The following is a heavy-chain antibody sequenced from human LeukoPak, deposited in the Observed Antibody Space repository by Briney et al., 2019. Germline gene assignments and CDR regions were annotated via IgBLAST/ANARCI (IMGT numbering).Heavy chain of an antibody. CDR1: GFTFSDFY. D-gene: IGHD1-7*01. CDR2: ISSSGSTI. V-gene: IGHV3-11*04. J-gene: IGHJ4*02. CDR3: PRDRSPYGITGTTNY. Sequence: GGSLRLSCAASGFTFSDFYMSWIRQAPGKGLEWVSYISSSGSTIYYADSVKGRFTISRDNAKNSLYLQMNSLRAEDTAVYYCPRDRSPYGITGTTNYWGQGTLVTVSS.